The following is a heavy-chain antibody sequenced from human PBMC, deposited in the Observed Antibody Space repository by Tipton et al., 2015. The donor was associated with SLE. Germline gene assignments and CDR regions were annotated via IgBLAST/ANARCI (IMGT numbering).Heavy chain of an antibody. CDR3: AREYSSSSGRAFDI. V-gene: IGHV4-4*07. CDR2: VYTSRNT. Sequence: TLSLTCTVSSGSISTYYWNWIRQLAGKGLEWIGRVYTSRNTNYNSSLKSRVTMSVDTSRNQFSLKLTSVTAADTAVYYCAREYSSSSGRAFDILGQGTMVTVSS. D-gene: IGHD6-6*01. CDR1: SGSISTYY. J-gene: IGHJ3*02.